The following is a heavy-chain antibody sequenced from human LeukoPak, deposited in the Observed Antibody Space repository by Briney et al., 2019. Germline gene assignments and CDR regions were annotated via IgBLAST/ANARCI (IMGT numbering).Heavy chain of an antibody. J-gene: IGHJ5*02. Sequence: SETLSLTCTVSGGSISSYYWSWIRQPPGKGLEWIGYIYYSGSTNYNPSLKSRVTISVDTSKNQFPLKLSSVTAADTAVYYCARALRRHILTGYYTFDPWGQGTLVTVSS. D-gene: IGHD3-9*01. CDR2: IYYSGST. V-gene: IGHV4-59*01. CDR1: GGSISSYY. CDR3: ARALRRHILTGYYTFDP.